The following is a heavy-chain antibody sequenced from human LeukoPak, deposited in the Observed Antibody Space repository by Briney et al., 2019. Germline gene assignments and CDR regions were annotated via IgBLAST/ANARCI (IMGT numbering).Heavy chain of an antibody. CDR3: AKDRAAMRITMVRGVAPLY. V-gene: IGHV3-23*01. D-gene: IGHD3-10*01. CDR1: GFTFSSYS. J-gene: IGHJ4*02. CDR2: ISGSGNGT. Sequence: GGSLRLSCEASGFTFSSYSLSWVRQAPGKGLEWVAAISGSGNGTYYAGSVRGRFTVSRDSSKDTIYLEMDSLRAEDTAVYYCAKDRAAMRITMVRGVAPLYWGQGTLVTVSS.